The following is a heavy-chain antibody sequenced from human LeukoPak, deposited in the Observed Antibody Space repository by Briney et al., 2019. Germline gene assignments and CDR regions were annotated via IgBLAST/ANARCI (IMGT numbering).Heavy chain of an antibody. V-gene: IGHV3-23*01. J-gene: IGHJ4*02. D-gene: IGHD6-19*01. CDR1: GFTFSSYA. Sequence: PGGSLRLSCAASGFTFSSYAMSWVRQAPGKGLEWVSAISGSGGSTYYADSVKGRFAISRDNSKNTLYLQMNSLRAEDTAVYYCAKYGSGWYGIDYWGQGTLVTVSS. CDR2: ISGSGGST. CDR3: AKYGSGWYGIDY.